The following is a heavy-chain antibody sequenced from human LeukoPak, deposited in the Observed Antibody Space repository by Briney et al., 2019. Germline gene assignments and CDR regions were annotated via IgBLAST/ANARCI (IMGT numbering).Heavy chain of an antibody. CDR3: ARGLGYGSRSYYKQLGDAFDS. J-gene: IGHJ3*02. CDR1: GYTFTSYG. V-gene: IGHV1-18*01. Sequence: GASVKVSCKASGYTFTSYGISWVRQAPGQGLEWMGCISAYNGNTNYAEKLRGRVTMTTDTSTNTAYMELRSLKSDDTAVYYWARGLGYGSRSYYKQLGDAFDSWGQETMVTVSS. D-gene: IGHD3-10*01. CDR2: ISAYNGNT.